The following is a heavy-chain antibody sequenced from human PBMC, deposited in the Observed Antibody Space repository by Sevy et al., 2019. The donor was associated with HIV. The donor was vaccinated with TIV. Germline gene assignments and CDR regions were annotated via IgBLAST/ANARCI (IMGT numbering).Heavy chain of an antibody. CDR1: GFTFSSSA. D-gene: IGHD6-6*01. CDR3: ARGLAALPGYYYGMDV. CDR2: ISYESDTI. V-gene: IGHV3-48*01. Sequence: GGSLRLSCAASGFTFSSSAMNWVRQAPGKGLEWVSYISYESDTIYYADSVRGRFTIFRDNAKNSLSLQMNILRAEDTAVYYCARGLAALPGYYYGMDVWGQGTTVTVSS. J-gene: IGHJ6*02.